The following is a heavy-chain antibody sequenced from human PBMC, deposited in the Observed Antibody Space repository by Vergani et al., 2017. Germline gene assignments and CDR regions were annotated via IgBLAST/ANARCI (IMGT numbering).Heavy chain of an antibody. CDR3: ARGAAAGP. CDR1: GYIFSGYF. Sequence: VQLVQSGAEVKKPGASVKVSCKASGYIFSGYFIHWVRQAPGQGLEWMGRINPNSGATDSAQKSQGRVTMTRDTSISTAYMELSRLTSDDTAVYYCARGAAAGPWGQGTLVTVSS. J-gene: IGHJ5*02. D-gene: IGHD6-13*01. V-gene: IGHV1-2*06. CDR2: INPNSGAT.